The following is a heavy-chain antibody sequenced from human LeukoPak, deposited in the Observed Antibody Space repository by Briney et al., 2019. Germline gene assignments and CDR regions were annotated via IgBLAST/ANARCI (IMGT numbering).Heavy chain of an antibody. CDR2: ITGHGDTT. D-gene: IGHD3-22*01. V-gene: IGHV3-48*04. Sequence: GGSLRLSCAASGFSFSNYGMNWVRQAPGKGLEWVSGITGHGDTTYYADSVKGRFTISRDNAKNSLYLQMNSLRAEDTAVYYCARVETVYYYDSSGPLEYWGQGTLVTVSS. J-gene: IGHJ4*02. CDR3: ARVETVYYYDSSGPLEY. CDR1: GFSFSNYG.